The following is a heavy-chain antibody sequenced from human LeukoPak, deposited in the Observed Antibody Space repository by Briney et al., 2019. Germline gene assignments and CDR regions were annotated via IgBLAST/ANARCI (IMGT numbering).Heavy chain of an antibody. CDR2: ITSSYSTI. Sequence: GGSLRLSCAASGFTFSSYAMKWVRQAPGKGLEWVSYITSSYSTIYYADSVTGRFTLSRDNSKNTVYLQMNRLRVEDTAMYYCATVSDVLFYFAPWGQGTLVTVSS. J-gene: IGHJ4*02. D-gene: IGHD5/OR15-5a*01. CDR1: GFTFSSYA. V-gene: IGHV3-48*01. CDR3: ATVSDVLFYFAP.